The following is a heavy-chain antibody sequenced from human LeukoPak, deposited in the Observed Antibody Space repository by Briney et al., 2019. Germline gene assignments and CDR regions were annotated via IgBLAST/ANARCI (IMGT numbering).Heavy chain of an antibody. V-gene: IGHV3-13*01. J-gene: IGHJ4*02. CDR3: ARTYSDSSGWYYFDY. D-gene: IGHD6-19*01. CDR1: GFTFSSYD. Sequence: GGSLRLSCAASGFTFSSYDMHRVRQATGKGLEWVSAIGTAGDTYYPGSVKGRFTISRENAKNSLYLQMNSLRAGDTAVYYCARTYSDSSGWYYFDYWGQGTLVTVSS. CDR2: IGTAGDT.